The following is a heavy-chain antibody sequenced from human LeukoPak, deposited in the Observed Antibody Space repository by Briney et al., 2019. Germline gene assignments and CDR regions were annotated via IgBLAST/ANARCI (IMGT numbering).Heavy chain of an antibody. D-gene: IGHD1-26*01. CDR1: GFTFSSYW. V-gene: IGHV3-7*04. CDR2: IKQDGSEK. J-gene: IGHJ3*02. Sequence: GGSLRLSCAASGFTFSSYWMTWVRQAPGKGLEWVANIKQDGSEKDYVDSVKGRFTFSGDNAKNSPYLQMNSLEAEDTAVYYCARYSGSYHAFDIWGQGTMVTVSS. CDR3: ARYSGSYHAFDI.